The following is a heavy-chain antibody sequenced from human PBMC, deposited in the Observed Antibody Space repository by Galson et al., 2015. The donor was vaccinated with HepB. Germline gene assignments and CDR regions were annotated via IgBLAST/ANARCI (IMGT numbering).Heavy chain of an antibody. CDR1: GFDLRGHA. CDR3: ARIVGSVPPFYGDTPTHFDS. Sequence: SLRLSCAVSGFDLRGHALSWVRQAPGKGLEWVSAISGSGSSPFYADFVKGRFTIFRDNSKSTLYLQMNSLRAEDTAVFFCARIVGSVPPFYGDTPTHFDSWGRGTLVTVSS. CDR2: ISGSGSSP. V-gene: IGHV3-23*01. J-gene: IGHJ4*02. D-gene: IGHD4-17*01.